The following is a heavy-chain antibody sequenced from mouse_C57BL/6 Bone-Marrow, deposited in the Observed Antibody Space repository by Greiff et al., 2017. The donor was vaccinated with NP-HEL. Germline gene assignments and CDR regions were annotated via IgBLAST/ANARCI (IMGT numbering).Heavy chain of an antibody. V-gene: IGHV1-74*01. CDR2: IHPSDSDT. J-gene: IGHJ4*01. Sequence: QVQLQQPGAELVKPGASVKVSCKASGYTFTSYWMHWVKQRPGQGLEWIGRIHPSDSDTNYNQKFKGKATLTVDKSSSTAYMQLSSLTSEDSAVYYCAILYGSSYGNAMDYWGQGTSVTVSS. CDR1: GYTFTSYW. CDR3: AILYGSSYGNAMDY. D-gene: IGHD1-1*01.